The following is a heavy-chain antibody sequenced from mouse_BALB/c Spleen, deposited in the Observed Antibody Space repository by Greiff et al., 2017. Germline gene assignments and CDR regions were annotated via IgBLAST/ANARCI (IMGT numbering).Heavy chain of an antibody. D-gene: IGHD4-1*01. CDR1: GYTFTSYW. V-gene: IGHV1-69*02. Sequence: QVQLKQPGAELVKPGAPVKLSCKASGYTFTSYWMNWVKQRPGRGLEWIGRIDPSDSETHYNQKFKDKATLTVDKSSSTAYIQLSSLTSEDSAVYYCAGTGAMDYWGQGTSVTVSS. J-gene: IGHJ4*01. CDR3: AGTGAMDY. CDR2: IDPSDSET.